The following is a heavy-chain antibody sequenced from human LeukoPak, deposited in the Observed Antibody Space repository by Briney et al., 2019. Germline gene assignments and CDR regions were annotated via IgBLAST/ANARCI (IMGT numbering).Heavy chain of an antibody. D-gene: IGHD2-21*01. CDR2: IYYSGST. J-gene: IGHJ5*02. Sequence: SETLSLTCTVSGGSISSSSYYWGWIRQPPGKGLEWIGSIYYSGSTYYNPSLKSRVTISVDTSKNQFSLKLSSVTAADTAVYHCARAYCGGDCYTNWFDPWGQGTLVTVSS. V-gene: IGHV4-39*01. CDR1: GGSISSSSYY. CDR3: ARAYCGGDCYTNWFDP.